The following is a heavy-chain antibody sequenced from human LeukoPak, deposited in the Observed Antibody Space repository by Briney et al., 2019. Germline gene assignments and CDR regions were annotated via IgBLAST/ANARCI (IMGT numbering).Heavy chain of an antibody. Sequence: GGSLRLSCAASGFTFDDYTMHWARQAPGKGLEWVSLISWDGGSTYYAYSVKGRFTISRDNSKNSLYLQMNSLRTEDTALYYCAKEGPGIAVAGLDYWGQGTLVTVSS. V-gene: IGHV3-43*01. J-gene: IGHJ4*02. CDR1: GFTFDDYT. CDR3: AKEGPGIAVAGLDY. D-gene: IGHD6-19*01. CDR2: ISWDGGST.